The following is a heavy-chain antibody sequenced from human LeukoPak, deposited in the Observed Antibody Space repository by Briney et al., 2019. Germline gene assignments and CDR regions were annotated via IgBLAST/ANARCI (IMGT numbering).Heavy chain of an antibody. J-gene: IGHJ6*04. CDR2: ISGSGGST. D-gene: IGHD2-2*01. CDR3: ATLGYCSSTSCNYNYYYYGMDV. Sequence: GGSLRLSCAASGFTFSSYAMSWVRQAPGKGLEWVSAISGSGGSTYYADSVKGRFTISRDNSKNTLYLQMNSLRAEDTAVYYCATLGYCSSTSCNYNYYYYGMDVWGKGTTVTVSS. V-gene: IGHV3-23*01. CDR1: GFTFSSYA.